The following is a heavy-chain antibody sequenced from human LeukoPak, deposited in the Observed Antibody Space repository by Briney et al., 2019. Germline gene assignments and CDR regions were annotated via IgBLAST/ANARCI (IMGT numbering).Heavy chain of an antibody. CDR2: IYTSGST. CDR1: GGSISSGSYY. J-gene: IGHJ4*02. V-gene: IGHV4-61*02. D-gene: IGHD3-16*02. CDR3: ARVGGRGLGELSPLSRSNFDY. Sequence: SETLSLTCTVSGGSISSGSYYWSWIRQPAGKGLEWIGRIYTSGSTNYNPSLKSRVTISVDKSKNQFSLKLSSVTAADTAVYYCARVGGRGLGELSPLSRSNFDYWGQGTLVTVSS.